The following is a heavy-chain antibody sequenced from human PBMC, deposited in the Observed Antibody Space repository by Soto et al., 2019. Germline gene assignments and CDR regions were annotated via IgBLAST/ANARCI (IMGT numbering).Heavy chain of an antibody. J-gene: IGHJ1*01. V-gene: IGHV1-18*01. Sequence: QVQLVQSGAEVKKPGASVKVSCKASGYIFTNFGIIWVRQAPGRGPEWMGWISGYNGNTKYAQTVQGRVTMTTDTSTSTAYMELRSLRSDDTAVYYCARGGSSWSAEYYQHWGQGTPVIVSS. CDR3: ARGGSSWSAEYYQH. CDR2: ISGYNGNT. CDR1: GYIFTNFG. D-gene: IGHD6-13*01.